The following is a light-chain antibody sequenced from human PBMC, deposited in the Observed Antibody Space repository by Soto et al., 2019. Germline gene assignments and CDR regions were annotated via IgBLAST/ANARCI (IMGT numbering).Light chain of an antibody. CDR1: ESVKSW. CDR3: QQYNSYST. J-gene: IGKJ1*01. CDR2: KAS. Sequence: DIQMTQSPSTLSASIGDRVTIIFRASESVKSWLAWYQQKPGKAPKLLIYKASSLESGVPSRFSGSGSGTEFTLTISSLQPDDFATYYCQQYNSYSTFGQGTKVDIK. V-gene: IGKV1-5*03.